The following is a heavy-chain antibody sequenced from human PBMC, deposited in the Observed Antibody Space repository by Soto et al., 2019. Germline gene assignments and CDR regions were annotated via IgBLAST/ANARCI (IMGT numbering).Heavy chain of an antibody. CDR3: ARSGYNFGYQYWFDP. V-gene: IGHV5-51*01. CDR1: GYNFATYW. CDR2: IYPSDSDT. Sequence: GESLKISCKGSGYNFATYWIGWVLQMPWKGLEWMGIIYPSDSDTRYSPSFQGQVTISADRSINTAYLQWSSLKASDSAMYFCARSGYNFGYQYWFDPWGQGTLVTVSS. D-gene: IGHD5-12*01. J-gene: IGHJ5*02.